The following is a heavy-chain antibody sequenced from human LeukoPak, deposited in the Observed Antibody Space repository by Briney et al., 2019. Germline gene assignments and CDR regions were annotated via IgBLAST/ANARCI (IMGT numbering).Heavy chain of an antibody. CDR2: IWYDGSNK. CDR3: AKVSSGSSHFDY. CDR1: GFTFSSYG. Sequence: GRSLRLSCAVSGFTFSSYGMHWVRQAPGKGLEWVAVIWYDGSNKYYADSVKGRFTISRDNSKNTLYLQMNSLRAEDTAVYYCAKVSSGSSHFDYWGQGTLVTVS. D-gene: IGHD3-3*01. V-gene: IGHV3-33*06. J-gene: IGHJ4*02.